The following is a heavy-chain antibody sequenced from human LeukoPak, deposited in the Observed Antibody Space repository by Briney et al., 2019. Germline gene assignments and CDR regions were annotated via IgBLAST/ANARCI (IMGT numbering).Heavy chain of an antibody. V-gene: IGHV3-30*03. CDR1: GFTFSSYG. CDR3: ARDPVGLHLYFQH. D-gene: IGHD1-26*01. Sequence: GGSLRLSCAASGFTFSSYGMHWVRQVPGKGLEWVAVISYDGSNKYYADSVKGRFTISRDNSKNTLYLQMNSLRAEDTAVYYCARDPVGLHLYFQHWGQGTLVTVSS. CDR2: ISYDGSNK. J-gene: IGHJ1*01.